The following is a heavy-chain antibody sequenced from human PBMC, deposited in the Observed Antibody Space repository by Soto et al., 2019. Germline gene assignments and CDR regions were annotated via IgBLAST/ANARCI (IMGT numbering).Heavy chain of an antibody. J-gene: IGHJ6*02. CDR3: VRSRQMESGNDYGLDV. V-gene: IGHV4-30-4*01. D-gene: IGHD1-1*01. Sequence: QVQLQESGSGLVKPSQSLSLTCTVSGVSLNTADTWWSWIRQSPGKGLEFIGYYHSGGSTYYDASLRSRVIISADTSNSQFSLKVSSVTGADTAVYFCVRSRQMESGNDYGLDVWGQGTTVTVSS. CDR1: GVSLNTADTW. CDR2: YHSGGST.